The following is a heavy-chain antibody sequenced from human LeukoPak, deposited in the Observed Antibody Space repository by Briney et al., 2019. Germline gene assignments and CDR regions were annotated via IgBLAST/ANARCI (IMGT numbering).Heavy chain of an antibody. CDR1: GFTFSTYT. CDR2: ISSSSSTM. CDR3: AKDQDYGDHRFWCFDL. J-gene: IGHJ2*01. Sequence: GGSLRLSCAASGFTFSTYTMNWVRQAPGKGLEWVSYISSSSSTMYYADSVKGRFSISRDISKNTLYLQMNSLRAEDTAVYYCAKDQDYGDHRFWCFDLWGRGTLVTVSS. D-gene: IGHD4-17*01. V-gene: IGHV3-48*01.